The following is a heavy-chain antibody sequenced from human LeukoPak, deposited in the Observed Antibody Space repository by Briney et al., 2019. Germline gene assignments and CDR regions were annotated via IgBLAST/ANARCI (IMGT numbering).Heavy chain of an antibody. J-gene: IGHJ4*02. Sequence: GGSLRLSCAASGFTVSSNYMSWVRQAPGKGLEWVSVIYNGGSTYYTDSVKGRFTISRDNSKNTLYLQMNSLRAEDTAVYYCAKEPRRGYCSSTSCPRGYFYFDYWGQGTLVTVSS. CDR1: GFTVSSNY. D-gene: IGHD2-2*01. V-gene: IGHV3-66*01. CDR3: AKEPRRGYCSSTSCPRGYFYFDY. CDR2: IYNGGST.